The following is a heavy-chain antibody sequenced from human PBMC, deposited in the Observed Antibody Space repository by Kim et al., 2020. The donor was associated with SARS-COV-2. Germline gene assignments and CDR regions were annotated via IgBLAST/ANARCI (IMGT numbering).Heavy chain of an antibody. V-gene: IGHV4-31*03. Sequence: SETLSLTCSVSGGSIRSGGKFWTWIRQHPAKGLEWIAYISYSGNSHYSPSLRSRVSISLQTSENQFSLELTSVTAADTAVYYCARGQPLDYWGQGILVTV. D-gene: IGHD2-2*01. CDR3: ARGQPLDY. J-gene: IGHJ4*02. CDR1: GGSIRSGGKF. CDR2: ISYSGNS.